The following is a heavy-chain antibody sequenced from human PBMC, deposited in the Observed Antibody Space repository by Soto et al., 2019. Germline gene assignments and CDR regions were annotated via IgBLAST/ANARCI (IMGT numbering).Heavy chain of an antibody. J-gene: IGHJ4*02. D-gene: IGHD5-18*01. CDR1: GFTFSSYG. CDR2: ISYDGSNK. CDR3: AKRFTARSTLDY. V-gene: IGHV3-30*18. Sequence: QVQLVESGGGVVQPGRSLRLSCAASGFTFSSYGMHWVRQAPGKGLEWVAVISYDGSNKYYADSVKGRFTISIDNSKNTLYLQMNSLRAEDTAVYYCAKRFTARSTLDYWGQGTLVTVSS.